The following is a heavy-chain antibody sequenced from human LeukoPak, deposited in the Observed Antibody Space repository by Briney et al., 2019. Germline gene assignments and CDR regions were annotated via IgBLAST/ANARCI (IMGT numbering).Heavy chain of an antibody. V-gene: IGHV3-64*01. J-gene: IGHJ3*02. CDR2: ISSNGGST. CDR3: ARETGIAVAGTDAFDI. D-gene: IGHD6-19*01. CDR1: GFTFSSYA. Sequence: PGGSLRLSCAASGFTFSSYAMHWVRQAPGKGLEYVSAISSNGGSTYYANSVKGRFTISRDNSKNTLYLQMGSLRAEDMAVYYCARETGIAVAGTDAFDIWGQGTMVTVSS.